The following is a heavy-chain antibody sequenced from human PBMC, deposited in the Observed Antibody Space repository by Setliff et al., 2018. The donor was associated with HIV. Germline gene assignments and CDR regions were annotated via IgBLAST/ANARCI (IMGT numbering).Heavy chain of an antibody. CDR2: IIPIFGTA. D-gene: IGHD3-22*01. V-gene: IGHV1-69*06. Sequence: GASVKVSCKASGGTFSSYAISWVRQAPGQGLEWMGGIIPIFGTANYAQKFQDRLTITADTSVSTAYLELGSLRSDDTAVYYCATPMFPNYHDNSVLIDWGQGTPVTVSS. J-gene: IGHJ1*01. CDR3: ATPMFPNYHDNSVLID. CDR1: GGTFSSYA.